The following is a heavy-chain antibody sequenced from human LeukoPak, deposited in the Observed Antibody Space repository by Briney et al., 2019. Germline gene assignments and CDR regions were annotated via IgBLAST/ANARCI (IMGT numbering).Heavy chain of an antibody. CDR2: INGSGGTT. CDR1: APTFSSYS. J-gene: IGHJ4*02. V-gene: IGHV3-23*01. CDR3: AKGAASRGYTYVAN. D-gene: IGHD5-18*01. Sequence: GESLTLSCAAYAPTFSSYSMIWDRHPPGNGREWVSDINGSGGTTYHADPAKRLFTITRDNSNNTLSLQMNSLRAVDTAVYYCAKGAASRGYTYVANWGQGTLVTVSS.